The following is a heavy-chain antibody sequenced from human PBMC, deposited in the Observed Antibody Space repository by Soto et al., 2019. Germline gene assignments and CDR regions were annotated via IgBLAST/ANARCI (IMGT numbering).Heavy chain of an antibody. CDR3: ARASRYDFWSGYTFYYYHMDV. Sequence: SETLSLTCTVSGGSISSGGYYWSWIRQHPGKGLEWIGYIYYSGSTYYNPSLKSRVTISVDTSKNQFSLKLSSVTAADTAVYYCARASRYDFWSGYTFYYYHMDVWGKGTTVTVSS. V-gene: IGHV4-31*03. CDR1: GGSISSGGYY. J-gene: IGHJ6*03. CDR2: IYYSGST. D-gene: IGHD3-3*01.